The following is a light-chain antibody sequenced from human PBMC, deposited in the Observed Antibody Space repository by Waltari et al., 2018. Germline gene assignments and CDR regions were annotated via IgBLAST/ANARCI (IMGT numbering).Light chain of an antibody. CDR3: QHYGTSPEVT. J-gene: IGKJ4*01. V-gene: IGKV3-20*01. Sequence: EIVLTQSPGTLSLSPGERATLSCRASQSVSSSSLAWYHQKPGQAPRLVIYGASSRATGIPDRFSGSGSGTDFTLTISRLEPEDFAVYYCQHYGTSPEVTFGGGTKVEIK. CDR2: GAS. CDR1: QSVSSSS.